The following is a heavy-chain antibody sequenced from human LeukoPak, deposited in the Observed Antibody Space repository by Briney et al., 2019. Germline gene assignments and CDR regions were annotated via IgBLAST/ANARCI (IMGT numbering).Heavy chain of an antibody. D-gene: IGHD3-10*01. V-gene: IGHV4-34*01. CDR2: INHSGST. Sequence: SETLSLTCAVYGGSFSGYYWSWIRQPPGKGLEWIGEINHSGSTNYNPSLKSRVTISVDTSKNQFSLKLSSVTAADTAVYYCARGSARRYYGSGKADAFDIWGQGTMVTVSS. J-gene: IGHJ3*02. CDR3: ARGSARRYYGSGKADAFDI. CDR1: GGSFSGYY.